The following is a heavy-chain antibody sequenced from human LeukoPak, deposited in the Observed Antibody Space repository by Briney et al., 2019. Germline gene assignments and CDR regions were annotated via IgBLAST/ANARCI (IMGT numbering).Heavy chain of an antibody. Sequence: GASVKVSCKASGYTFTNYGISWVRQAPGQGLEWMGWISAYNGHTNYAQNVQGRVTMTTDTSTSTAHMELRSLRSDDTAVYYCARDWDIHCSAGTCFCDYWGQGTLVTVSS. J-gene: IGHJ4*02. CDR3: ARDWDIHCSAGTCFCDY. D-gene: IGHD2-15*01. CDR1: GYTFTNYG. V-gene: IGHV1-18*01. CDR2: ISAYNGHT.